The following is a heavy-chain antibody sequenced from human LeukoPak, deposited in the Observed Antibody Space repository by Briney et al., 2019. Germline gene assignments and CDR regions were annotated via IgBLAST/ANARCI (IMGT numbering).Heavy chain of an antibody. J-gene: IGHJ4*02. CDR1: GGSISSYY. V-gene: IGHV4-59*12. CDR3: ARSRRYYDYVWGLNPPYYFDY. D-gene: IGHD3-16*01. Sequence: PSETLSLTCTVSGGSISSYYWSWIRQPPGKGLEWIGYIYYSGSTHYNPSLKSRVTISVDTSKNQFSLKLSSVTAADTAVYYCARSRRYYDYVWGLNPPYYFDYWGQGTLVTVSS. CDR2: IYYSGST.